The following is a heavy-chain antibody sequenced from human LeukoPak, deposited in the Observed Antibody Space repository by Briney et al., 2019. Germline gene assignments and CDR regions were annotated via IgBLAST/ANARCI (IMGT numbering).Heavy chain of an antibody. D-gene: IGHD5-24*01. V-gene: IGHV5-51*01. CDR2: IYPGDSDT. CDR3: ARHAVRDGYNRHNDY. J-gene: IGHJ4*02. CDR1: GYSFTTYW. Sequence: GESLQISCEASGYSFTTYWITWVRQMPGKGLEWMGIIYPGDSDTRYSPSFQGQVTISVDKSISTVYLQWNSLKASDTAMYYCARHAVRDGYNRHNDYWGQGTLVTVSS.